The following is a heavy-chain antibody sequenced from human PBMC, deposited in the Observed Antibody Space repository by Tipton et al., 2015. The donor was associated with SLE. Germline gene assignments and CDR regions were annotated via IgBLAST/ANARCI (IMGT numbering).Heavy chain of an antibody. V-gene: IGHV3-30*02. J-gene: IGHJ6*02. Sequence: SLRLSCAASGFTFSSYGMHWVRQAPGKGLEWVAFIRFDGSNKYYADSVKGRFTISRDNSKNTLYLQMNSLRAEDTAVYYCAKVRATMVRGVKFYFYGMDVWGQGTTVTVSS. CDR2: IRFDGSNK. D-gene: IGHD3-10*01. CDR3: AKVRATMVRGVKFYFYGMDV. CDR1: GFTFSSYG.